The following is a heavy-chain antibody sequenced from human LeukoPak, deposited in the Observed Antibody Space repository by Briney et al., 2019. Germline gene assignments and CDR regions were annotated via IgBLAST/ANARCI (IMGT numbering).Heavy chain of an antibody. CDR1: GVSFNSYV. CDR3: AKGLSSAYPRAYWYLDL. J-gene: IGHJ2*01. CDR2: ISGSGANT. D-gene: IGHD3-22*01. Sequence: QTGGSLRLSCAASGVSFNSYVMTWVRQAPGKGLEWVSGISGSGANTYYADSVKGRFTISRDNSKNTLYLQMNSLRAEDTAVYYCAKGLSSAYPRAYWYLDLWGRGTLVTVSS. V-gene: IGHV3-23*01.